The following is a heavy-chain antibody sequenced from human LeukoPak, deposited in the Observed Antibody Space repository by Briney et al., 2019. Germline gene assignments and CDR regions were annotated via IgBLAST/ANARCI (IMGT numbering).Heavy chain of an antibody. CDR1: GFTFTHYA. Sequence: PGGSLTLSCSASGFTFTHYAMHWVRQAPRQGLDYVSAISSNGGSTYYADSVKGRFTISRDNSKNTLYLQMSSLRAEDTAVYYCVGEYDILSGYYRLDYWGQGTLVTVSS. CDR2: ISSNGGST. CDR3: VGEYDILSGYYRLDY. V-gene: IGHV3-64D*06. D-gene: IGHD3-9*01. J-gene: IGHJ4*02.